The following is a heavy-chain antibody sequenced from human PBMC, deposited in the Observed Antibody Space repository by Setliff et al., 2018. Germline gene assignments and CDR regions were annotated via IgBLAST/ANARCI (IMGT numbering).Heavy chain of an antibody. V-gene: IGHV3-23*01. D-gene: IGHD6-19*01. CDR3: AKGIPPSSGWYYFVS. CDR2: ISGSGDAT. J-gene: IGHJ4*02. CDR1: GFTFSSYA. Sequence: PGGSLRLSCAASGFTFSSYAMSWVRQAPGKGLEWVSAISGSGDATYYADSVKGRFTISRDNSKNTLYLQMNSLRAEDTAIYYCAKGIPPSSGWYYFVSWGQGTLVTVSS.